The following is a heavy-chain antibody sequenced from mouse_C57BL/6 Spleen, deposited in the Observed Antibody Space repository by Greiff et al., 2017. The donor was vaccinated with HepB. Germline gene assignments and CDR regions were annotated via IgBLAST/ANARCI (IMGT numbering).Heavy chain of an antibody. CDR1: GFTFSSYA. Sequence: EVKVVESGGGLVKPGGSLKLSCAASGFTFSSYAMSWVRQTPEKRLEWVATISDGGSYTYYPDNVKGRFTISRDNAKNNRYLQMSHLKSEDTAMYYCARDRDWEWYFDVWGTGTTVTVSS. CDR2: ISDGGSYT. D-gene: IGHD4-1*01. CDR3: ARDRDWEWYFDV. J-gene: IGHJ1*03. V-gene: IGHV5-4*01.